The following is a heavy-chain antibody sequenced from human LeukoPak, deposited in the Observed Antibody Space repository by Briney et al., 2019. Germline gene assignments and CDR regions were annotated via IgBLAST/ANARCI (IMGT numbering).Heavy chain of an antibody. CDR1: GFTFSSYW. Sequence: GGSLRLSCAASGFTFSSYWMHWVRQVPGKGLVWVSRINSDGSSTSYADSVKGRFTISRDNAKNTLYVQMNSLRAEDTAVCYCSTGSGHAFDIWGRGTMVTVSS. V-gene: IGHV3-74*01. D-gene: IGHD3-10*01. CDR2: INSDGSST. J-gene: IGHJ3*02. CDR3: STGSGHAFDI.